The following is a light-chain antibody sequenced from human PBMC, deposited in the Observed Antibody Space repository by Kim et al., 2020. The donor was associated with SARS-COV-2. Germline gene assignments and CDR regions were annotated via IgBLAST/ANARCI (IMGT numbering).Light chain of an antibody. CDR3: QKYNRAPWT. CDR2: AAS. CDR1: QDITNK. J-gene: IGKJ1*01. Sequence: DIQMTQSPSSLSASVGDRVTITCRASQDITNKLGWYQQQPGKVPKLLIYAASTLQSGVPSRFSGSGSGTDFTLTISSLQPEDAATYYCQKYNRAPWTFGQGTKVDI. V-gene: IGKV1-27*01.